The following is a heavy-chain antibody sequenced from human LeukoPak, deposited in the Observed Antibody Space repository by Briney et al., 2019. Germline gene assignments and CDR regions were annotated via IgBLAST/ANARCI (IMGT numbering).Heavy chain of an antibody. CDR1: GFTFDDYT. V-gene: IGHV3-43*01. Sequence: GGSLRLSCAASGFTFDDYTMHWVRQAPGKGLEWVSLISWDGGSTYYADSVKGRFTISRDNSKNSLYLQMNSLRTEDTALYYCAKDPYSSSPGGLLRDYYYYGMDVWGQGTTVTVSS. CDR2: ISWDGGST. J-gene: IGHJ6*02. D-gene: IGHD6-6*01. CDR3: AKDPYSSSPGGLLRDYYYYGMDV.